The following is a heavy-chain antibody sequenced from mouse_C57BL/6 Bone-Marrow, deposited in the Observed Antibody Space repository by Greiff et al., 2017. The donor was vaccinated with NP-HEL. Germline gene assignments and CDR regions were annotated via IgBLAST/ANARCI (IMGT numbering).Heavy chain of an antibody. J-gene: IGHJ2*01. CDR2: IYPRSGNT. V-gene: IGHV1-81*01. D-gene: IGHD1-1*01. Sequence: QRTGQGLEWIGEIYPRSGNTYYNEKFKGKATLTADKSSSTAYMELRSLTSEDSAVYFCARGIYYYGSRDYWGQGTTLTVSS. CDR3: ARGIYYYGSRDY.